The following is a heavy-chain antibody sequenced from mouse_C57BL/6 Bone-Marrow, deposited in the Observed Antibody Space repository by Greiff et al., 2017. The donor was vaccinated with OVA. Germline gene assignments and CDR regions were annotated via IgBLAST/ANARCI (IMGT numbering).Heavy chain of an antibody. CDR1: GYSFTGYY. Sequence: VQLQQSGPELVKPGASVKISCKVSGYSFTGYYMNWVKQSPEKSLEWIGEINPSTGGTTYNQKFKAKATLTVDKSSSTAYVQLKSLTSEDSAVYYCARGGFAYWGQGTLVTVSA. V-gene: IGHV1-42*01. CDR2: INPSTGGT. CDR3: ARGGFAY. J-gene: IGHJ3*01.